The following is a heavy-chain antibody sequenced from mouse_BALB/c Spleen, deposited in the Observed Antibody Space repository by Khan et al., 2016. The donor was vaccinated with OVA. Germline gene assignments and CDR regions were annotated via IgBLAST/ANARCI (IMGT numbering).Heavy chain of an antibody. V-gene: IGHV2-9*02. CDR2: IWAGGST. CDR3: ARLEDI. D-gene: IGHD1-3*01. CDR1: GFSLTSYG. J-gene: IGHJ2*01. Sequence: VQLQESGPGLVAPSQSLTITCTASGFSLTSYGVHWVRQPPGKGLEWLGVIWAGGSTNYNSALMSRLSISKDNSKSQVFLKMNSLRTDDTAMYYCARLEDIWGQGTTLTVSS.